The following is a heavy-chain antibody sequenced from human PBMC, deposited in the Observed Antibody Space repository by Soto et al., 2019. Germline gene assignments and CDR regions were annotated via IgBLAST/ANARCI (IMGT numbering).Heavy chain of an antibody. Sequence: EASVKVSCKASGYTFTSYGISWVRQAPGQGLEWMGWISAYNGNTNYAQKLQGRVTMTTDTSTSTAYMELRSLRSDDTAVYYGAKGPRYCIIPSCFNWFAPWGQGTLVTSPQ. V-gene: IGHV1-18*01. CDR1: GYTFTSYG. J-gene: IGHJ5*02. D-gene: IGHD2-2*01. CDR3: AKGPRYCIIPSCFNWFAP. CDR2: ISAYNGNT.